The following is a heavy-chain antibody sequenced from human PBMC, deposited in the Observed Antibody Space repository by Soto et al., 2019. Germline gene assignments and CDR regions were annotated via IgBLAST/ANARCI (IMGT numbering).Heavy chain of an antibody. CDR3: ARIGDTAMVGVDY. V-gene: IGHV3-11*01. Sequence: QVQLVESGGGLVQPGGSLRLSCAASGFTFSDYYMSWIRQAPGKGLEWVAYISGRGSTNYYADSVKGRFTISRDNAKNSVYLQKNSLRAEDPAVYDFARIGDTAMVGVDYWGQGALVT. CDR1: GFTFSDYY. D-gene: IGHD5-18*01. J-gene: IGHJ4*02. CDR2: ISGRGSTN.